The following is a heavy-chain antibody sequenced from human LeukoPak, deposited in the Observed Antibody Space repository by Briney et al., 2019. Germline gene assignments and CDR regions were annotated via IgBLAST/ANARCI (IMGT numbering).Heavy chain of an antibody. D-gene: IGHD5-18*01. V-gene: IGHV4-59*01. CDR3: ARDPGRQLWPDYFDY. J-gene: IGHJ4*02. CDR1: GGSISRYY. CDR2: IYYSGST. Sequence: PSETLSLTCTVSGGSISRYYWSWIRQPPGKGLEWLGYIYYSGSTNYNPSLKSRVTISVDTSKNQFSLKLSSVTAADTAVYYCARDPGRQLWPDYFDYWGQGTLVTVSS.